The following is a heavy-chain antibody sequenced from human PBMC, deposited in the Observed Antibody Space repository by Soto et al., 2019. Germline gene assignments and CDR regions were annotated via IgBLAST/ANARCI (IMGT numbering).Heavy chain of an antibody. Sequence: SVKVSCKASGHTFSDSSMHWVRQTPGQGHEWMGWINLNSGDTNYAQKFQGRITMTWDKSINTAYMELTRLKSDDTAMYFCARDLGGYHLYGLDSWGQGTLVTVSS. CDR3: ARDLGGYHLYGLDS. D-gene: IGHD5-12*01. CDR1: GHTFSDSS. CDR2: INLNSGDT. V-gene: IGHV1-2*02. J-gene: IGHJ5*02.